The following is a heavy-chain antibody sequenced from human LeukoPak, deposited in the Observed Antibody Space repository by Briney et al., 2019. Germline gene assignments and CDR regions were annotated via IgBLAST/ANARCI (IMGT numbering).Heavy chain of an antibody. CDR3: ATEAARPVYAFDI. CDR1: GYTFTSYD. V-gene: IGHV1-8*01. CDR2: MNPNSDNT. J-gene: IGHJ3*02. Sequence: ASVKVSCTASGYTFTSYDINWVRQATGQGLEWMGWMNPNSDNTGYAQKFQGRVTMTEDTSTDTAYMELSSLRSEDTAVYYCATEAARPVYAFDIWGQGTMVTVSS. D-gene: IGHD6-6*01.